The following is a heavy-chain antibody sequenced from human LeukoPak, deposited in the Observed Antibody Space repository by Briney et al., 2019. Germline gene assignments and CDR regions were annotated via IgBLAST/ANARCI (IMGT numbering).Heavy chain of an antibody. CDR3: ARRGSTGTTTVDY. J-gene: IGHJ4*02. V-gene: IGHV4-34*01. Sequence: PSETLSLTCAVYGESFSGYYWTWIRQPPGKGLEWIGQINHSGSTNYNPSLKSRVTISVATSKNQFSPNLNSVTAADTAVYYCARRGSTGTTTVDYWGQGTLVTVSS. D-gene: IGHD1-1*01. CDR2: INHSGST. CDR1: GESFSGYY.